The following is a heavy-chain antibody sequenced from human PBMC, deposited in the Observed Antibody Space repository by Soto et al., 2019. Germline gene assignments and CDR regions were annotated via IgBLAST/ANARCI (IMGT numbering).Heavy chain of an antibody. J-gene: IGHJ6*02. CDR3: AKDQDSSGWYRRDYYYYGMDV. V-gene: IGHV3-30*18. Sequence: GGSLRLSCAASGFTFSSYGMHWVRQAPGKGLEWVAVISYDGSNKYYADSVKGRFTISRDNSKNTLYLQMNSLRAEDTAVYYCAKDQDSSGWYRRDYYYYGMDVWGQGTTVTVSS. D-gene: IGHD6-19*01. CDR1: GFTFSSYG. CDR2: ISYDGSNK.